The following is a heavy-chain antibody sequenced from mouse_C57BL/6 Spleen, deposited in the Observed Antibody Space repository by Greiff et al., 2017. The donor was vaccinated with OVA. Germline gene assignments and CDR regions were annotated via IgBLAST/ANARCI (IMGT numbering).Heavy chain of an antibody. D-gene: IGHD2-1*01. V-gene: IGHV14-3*01. CDR1: GFNIKNTY. CDR3: ALYGNYCLYAMDY. J-gene: IGHJ4*01. CDR2: IDPANGNT. Sequence: VQLKESVAELVRPGASVKLSCTASGFNIKNTYMHWVKQRPEQGLEWIGRIDPANGNTKYAPKFQGKATITADTSSNTAYLQLSSLTSEDTAIYYCALYGNYCLYAMDYWGQGTSVTVSS.